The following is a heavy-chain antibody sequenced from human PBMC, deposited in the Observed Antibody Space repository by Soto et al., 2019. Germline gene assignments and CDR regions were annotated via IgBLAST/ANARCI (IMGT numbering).Heavy chain of an antibody. D-gene: IGHD2-21*02. J-gene: IGHJ4*02. V-gene: IGHV4-39*01. CDR3: ARQRTTVVTQAYFDH. CDR1: GESISSSSYY. Sequence: SETLSLTCIVSGESISSSSYYWGWIRQPPGKGLEWIGSIYYSGRTYYNPSFKSRVTICIDTSKNQFSLKLSSVTATDMAVYYCARQRTTVVTQAYFDHWGQGALVTVSS. CDR2: IYYSGRT.